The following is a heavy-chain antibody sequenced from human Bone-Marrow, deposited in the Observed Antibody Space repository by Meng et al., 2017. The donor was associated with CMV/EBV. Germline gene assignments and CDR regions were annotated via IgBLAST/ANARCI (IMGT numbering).Heavy chain of an antibody. CDR3: SKARPVVTPYYFDY. D-gene: IGHD4-23*01. CDR1: GFTFSSYG. CDR2: IRYDGSNK. V-gene: IGHV3-30*02. Sequence: GESLKISCAASGFTFSSYGMHWVRQAPGKGLEWVAFIRYDGSNKYYADSVKGRFTISRDNSKNTLYLQMNSLRAEETDVYYCSKARPVVTPYYFDYWGQGTLVTVSS. J-gene: IGHJ4*02.